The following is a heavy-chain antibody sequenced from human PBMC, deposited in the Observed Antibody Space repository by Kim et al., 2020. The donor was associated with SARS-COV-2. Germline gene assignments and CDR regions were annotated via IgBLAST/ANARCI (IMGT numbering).Heavy chain of an antibody. J-gene: IGHJ4*02. CDR1: GGSFSGYY. V-gene: IGHV4-34*01. CDR3: ARGGTEKDIVVVPAAPPKANFDY. Sequence: SETLSLTCAVYGGSFSGYYWSWIRQPPGKGLEWIGEINHSGSTDYNPSLKSRVTISVDTSKNQFSLKLSSVTAADTAVYYCARGGTEKDIVVVPAAPPKANFDYWGQGTLVTVSS. CDR2: INHSGST. D-gene: IGHD2-2*01.